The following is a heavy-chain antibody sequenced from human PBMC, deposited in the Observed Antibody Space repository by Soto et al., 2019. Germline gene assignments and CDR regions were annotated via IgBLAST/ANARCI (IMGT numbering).Heavy chain of an antibody. CDR3: ARDKDYCSSTSCYSNWFDP. CDR1: GDSVSSNSAA. Sequence: SQTLSLTCAISGDSVSSNSAAWNWIRQSPSRGLEWLGRTYYRSKWYNDYAVSVKSRITINPDTSKSQFSLQLNSVTPEDTAVYYCARDKDYCSSTSCYSNWFDPWGQGTLVTVSS. V-gene: IGHV6-1*01. D-gene: IGHD2-2*01. CDR2: TYYRSKWYN. J-gene: IGHJ5*02.